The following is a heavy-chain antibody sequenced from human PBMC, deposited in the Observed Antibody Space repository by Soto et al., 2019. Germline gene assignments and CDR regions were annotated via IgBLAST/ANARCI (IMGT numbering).Heavy chain of an antibody. CDR3: ARASSRWSFDL. CDR1: SGSISSINW. V-gene: IGHV4-4*02. D-gene: IGHD3-3*01. Sequence: QVQLQESGPRLVKPLGTLSLTCTVSSGSISSINWWSWIRQPPGKGLEWIGEIYHTGTCNYNPSLRSQATMSVDKSRNQMSLTLTSVTAADTAVYFCARASSRWSFDLWGRGTLVAVSS. CDR2: IYHTGTC. J-gene: IGHJ2*01.